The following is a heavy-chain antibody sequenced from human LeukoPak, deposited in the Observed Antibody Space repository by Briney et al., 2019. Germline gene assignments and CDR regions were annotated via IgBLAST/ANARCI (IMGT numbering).Heavy chain of an antibody. CDR3: ASRKGKGLGAFDI. Sequence: PGGSLRLSCAASGFTFSSYAMSWVRQAPGKGLEWVSAISGSGGSIYYADSVKGRFTISRDNSKNTLYLQMNSLRAEDTAVYYCASRKGKGLGAFDIWGQGTMVTVSS. V-gene: IGHV3-23*01. D-gene: IGHD3-16*01. CDR2: ISGSGGSI. J-gene: IGHJ3*02. CDR1: GFTFSSYA.